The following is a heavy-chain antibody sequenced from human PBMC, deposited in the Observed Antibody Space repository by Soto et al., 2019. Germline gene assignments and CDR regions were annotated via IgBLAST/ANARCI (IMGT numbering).Heavy chain of an antibody. CDR1: GYTFTSYT. V-gene: IGHV1-3*01. CDR2: ISGGSANT. J-gene: IGHJ4*02. CDR3: ARDPVLDY. D-gene: IGHD4-17*01. Sequence: QVQLVQSGAEVKKPGASVKVSCKASGYTFTSYTIHWIRQAPGQRLEWMGWISGGSANTKYSQKFQDRVTITRDTSASTAYVELSSLRSEDTAVYYCARDPVLDYWGQGTPVTVSS.